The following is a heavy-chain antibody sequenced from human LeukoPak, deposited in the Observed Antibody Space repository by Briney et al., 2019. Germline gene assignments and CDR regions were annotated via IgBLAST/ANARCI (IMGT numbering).Heavy chain of an antibody. V-gene: IGHV1-2*02. J-gene: IGHJ6*02. CDR1: GYTFSDYY. Sequence: ASVKVSCKASGYTFSDYYMYWVRRAPGQGLEWVAWINPNTGGTVSAQKFQGRVTTSRDTSISTAYMEVTRLTSDHTAVYYCARGLFDHWNYGMDVWGQGTTVTVSS. CDR2: INPNTGGT. CDR3: ARGLFDHWNYGMDV. D-gene: IGHD1-1*01.